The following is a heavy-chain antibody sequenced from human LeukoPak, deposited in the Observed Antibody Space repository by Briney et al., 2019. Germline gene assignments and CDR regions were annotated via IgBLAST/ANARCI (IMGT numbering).Heavy chain of an antibody. CDR3: ARELGPYIAAVLGYYYYGMDV. CDR2: ISYDGSNK. CDR1: GFTFSSYA. Sequence: GGSLRLSCAASGFTFSSYAMHWVRQAPGKGLEWVAVISYDGSNKYYADSVKGRFTISRDNSKNTLYLQMNSLRAEDTAVYYCARELGPYIAAVLGYYYYGMDVWGQGTTVTVSS. V-gene: IGHV3-30-3*01. J-gene: IGHJ6*02. D-gene: IGHD6-13*01.